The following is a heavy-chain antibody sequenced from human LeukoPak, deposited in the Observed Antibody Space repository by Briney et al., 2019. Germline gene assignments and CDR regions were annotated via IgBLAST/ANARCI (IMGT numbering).Heavy chain of an antibody. Sequence: GRSLRLSCAASGFTFSSYGMHWVRRAPGKGLEWVAVIWYDGSNKYYADSVKGRFTISRDNSKNTLYLQMNSLRAEDTAVYYCAKDVGRYCSGGSCYYFDYWGQGTLVTVSS. J-gene: IGHJ4*02. D-gene: IGHD2-15*01. CDR2: IWYDGSNK. CDR3: AKDVGRYCSGGSCYYFDY. V-gene: IGHV3-33*06. CDR1: GFTFSSYG.